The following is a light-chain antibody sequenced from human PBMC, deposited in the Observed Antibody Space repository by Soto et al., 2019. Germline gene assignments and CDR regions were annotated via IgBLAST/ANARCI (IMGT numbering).Light chain of an antibody. CDR1: QSVLYSSNNKNY. CDR3: QQYYDTPYT. Sequence: DIVMTQSPDSLAVSLGERATINCKSSQSVLYSSNNKNYLAWYQQKPGQPPKLLIYWASTRESGVPDRFSGSGSGTDFTLTISSLQAEDVAVYYCQQYYDTPYTFGQWTKVEIK. V-gene: IGKV4-1*01. J-gene: IGKJ2*01. CDR2: WAS.